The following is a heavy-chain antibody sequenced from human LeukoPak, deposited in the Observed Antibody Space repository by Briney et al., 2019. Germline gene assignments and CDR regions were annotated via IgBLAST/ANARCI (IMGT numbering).Heavy chain of an antibody. V-gene: IGHV3-73*01. CDR1: GFTFSGSA. J-gene: IGHJ4*02. D-gene: IGHD6-19*01. Sequence: PGGSLRLSCGASGFTFSGSAMDWVRQASGKGLEWVGRIRSKANSYATAYAASVKGRFTISRDDSKNTAYLQMNSLKTEDTAVYYCLKQWLTTIDYWGQGTLVTVSS. CDR2: IRSKANSYAT. CDR3: LKQWLTTIDY.